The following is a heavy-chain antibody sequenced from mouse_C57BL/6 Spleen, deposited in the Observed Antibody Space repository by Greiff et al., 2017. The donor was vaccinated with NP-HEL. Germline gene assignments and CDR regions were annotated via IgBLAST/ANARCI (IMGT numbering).Heavy chain of an antibody. V-gene: IGHV5-16*01. CDR3: ARGDDYDALDY. Sequence: DVQLVESEGGLVQPGSSMKLSCTASGFTFSDYYMAWVRQVPEKGLEWVANINYDGSSTYYLDSLKSRFIISRDNAKNILYLQMSSLKSEDTATYYCARGDDYDALDYWGQGTTLTVSS. CDR2: INYDGSST. J-gene: IGHJ2*01. D-gene: IGHD2-4*01. CDR1: GFTFSDYY.